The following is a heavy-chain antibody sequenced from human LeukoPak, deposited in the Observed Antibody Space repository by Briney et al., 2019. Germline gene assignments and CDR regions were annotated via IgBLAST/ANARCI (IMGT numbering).Heavy chain of an antibody. V-gene: IGHV1-69*13. CDR3: ARGGLNTAMDIY. CDR1: GYTVTSYY. Sequence: GASVTVSCKASGYTVTSYYMHWVRQAPGQGLEWMGGIIPMFGTANYAQKFQGRVTITADESTSTAYMELSSLRSEDTAVYYCARGGLNTAMDIYWGQGTLVTVSS. J-gene: IGHJ4*02. D-gene: IGHD5-18*01. CDR2: IIPMFGTA.